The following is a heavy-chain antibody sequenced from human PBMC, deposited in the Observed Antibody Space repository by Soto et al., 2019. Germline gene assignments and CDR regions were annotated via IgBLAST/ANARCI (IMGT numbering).Heavy chain of an antibody. CDR3: ARRRRDILTGSPGTLYY. V-gene: IGHV5-51*01. CDR1: GYSFTTNW. Sequence: ESLKISCKASGYSFTTNWIGWVRQMPGKGLEWMGIIFPGDSDTRYSPSFPCQVTISADKSISTAYLQWSSLKASDTAMYYCARRRRDILTGSPGTLYYWGQGTLVTVSS. CDR2: IFPGDSDT. J-gene: IGHJ4*02. D-gene: IGHD3-9*01.